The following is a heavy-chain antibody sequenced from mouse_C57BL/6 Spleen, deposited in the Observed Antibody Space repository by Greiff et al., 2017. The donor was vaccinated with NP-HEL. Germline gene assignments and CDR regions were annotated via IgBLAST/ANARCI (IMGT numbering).Heavy chain of an antibody. Sequence: QVQLQQSGAELVKPGASVKISCKASGYAFSSYWMNWVKQRPGKGLEWIGQIYPGDGDTNYNGKFKGKATLTADKSSSTAYMQLSSLTSEDSAVYFCARIPYDGLAWFAYWGQGTLVTVSA. CDR3: ARIPYDGLAWFAY. CDR2: IYPGDGDT. V-gene: IGHV1-80*01. CDR1: GYAFSSYW. J-gene: IGHJ3*01. D-gene: IGHD1-1*01.